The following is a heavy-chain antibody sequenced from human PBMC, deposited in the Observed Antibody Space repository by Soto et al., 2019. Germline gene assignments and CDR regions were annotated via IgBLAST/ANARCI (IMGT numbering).Heavy chain of an antibody. J-gene: IGHJ4*02. CDR3: AKDIEPQQLEYFDY. V-gene: IGHV3-23*01. Sequence: SLRLSCAASGFTFSSYAMSWVRQAPGKGLEWVSAISGSGGSTYYADSVKGRFTISRDNSKNTLYLRMNSLRAEDTAVYYCAKDIEPQQLEYFDYWGQGTLVTVSS. D-gene: IGHD6-13*01. CDR2: ISGSGGST. CDR1: GFTFSSYA.